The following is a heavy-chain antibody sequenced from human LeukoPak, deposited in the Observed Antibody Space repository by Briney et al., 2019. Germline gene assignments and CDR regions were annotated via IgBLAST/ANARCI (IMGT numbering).Heavy chain of an antibody. CDR3: AKALQRGELLWFGELFDY. J-gene: IGHJ4*02. D-gene: IGHD3-10*01. CDR2: ISGSGGST. CDR1: GFTFSSYA. V-gene: IGHV3-23*01. Sequence: PGGSLRLSCAASGFTFSSYAMSWVRQAPGKGLEWVSAISGSGGSTYYAGSVKGRFTISRDNSKNTLYLQMNSLRAEDTAVYYCAKALQRGELLWFGELFDYWGQGTLVTVSS.